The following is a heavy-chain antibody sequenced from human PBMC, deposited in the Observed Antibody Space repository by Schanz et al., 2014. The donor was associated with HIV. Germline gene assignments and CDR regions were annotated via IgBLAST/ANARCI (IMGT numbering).Heavy chain of an antibody. CDR2: IGSGEGYK. D-gene: IGHD3-3*01. V-gene: IGHV3-11*06. J-gene: IGHJ4*02. Sequence: QVQLVESGGDLVKPGGSLRLSCTASGFSFSDYHMSWIRQAPGKGLEWVSSIGSGEGYKYYADSVNGRFTISRDNARNSVFLQMTSLRADDTAVYYCAREDWSLPDWGQGTLVTVSS. CDR1: GFSFSDYH. CDR3: AREDWSLPD.